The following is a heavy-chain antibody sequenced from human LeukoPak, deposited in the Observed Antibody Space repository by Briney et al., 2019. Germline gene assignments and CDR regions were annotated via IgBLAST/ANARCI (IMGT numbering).Heavy chain of an antibody. Sequence: SGTLSLTCTVSGGSISSYYWSWIRQPPGKGLEWIGYIYYSGSTNYNPSLKSRVTISVDTSKNQFSLKLSSVTAADTAVYYCARTDDILTGYYFGNFDYWGQGTLVTVSS. J-gene: IGHJ4*02. D-gene: IGHD3-9*01. CDR1: GGSISSYY. CDR2: IYYSGST. CDR3: ARTDDILTGYYFGNFDY. V-gene: IGHV4-59*01.